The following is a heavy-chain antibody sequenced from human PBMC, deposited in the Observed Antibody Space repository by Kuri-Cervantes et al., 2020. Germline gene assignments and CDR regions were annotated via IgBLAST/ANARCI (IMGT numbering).Heavy chain of an antibody. Sequence: GESLKISCSASGFDLTSYSLNWVRQAPGKGLEWVSSISSLSGHLRYGDSMKGRFTISRDNAKNSLYLQMNSLTAEDTAVYYCARDSSVGELIQLWPMDVWGKGTTVTVSS. J-gene: IGHJ6*04. CDR3: ARDSSVGELIQLWPMDV. CDR2: ISSLSGHL. D-gene: IGHD3-10*01. CDR1: GFDLTSYS. V-gene: IGHV3-21*01.